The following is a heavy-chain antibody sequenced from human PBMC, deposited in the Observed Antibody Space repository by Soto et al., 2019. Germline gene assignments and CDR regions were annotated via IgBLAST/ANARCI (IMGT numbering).Heavy chain of an antibody. Sequence: QVPLVQSGAEVKKPGSSVKVSCKASGGTFSSYAISWVRQAPGQGLEWMGGIIPIFGTANYAQKFQGRVTITADESTSTAYMELSSLRSEDTAVYYCARGVFITMVRGVFYYYYGMDVWGQGSTVTVSS. CDR1: GGTFSSYA. J-gene: IGHJ6*02. CDR3: ARGVFITMVRGVFYYYYGMDV. D-gene: IGHD3-10*01. V-gene: IGHV1-69*01. CDR2: IIPIFGTA.